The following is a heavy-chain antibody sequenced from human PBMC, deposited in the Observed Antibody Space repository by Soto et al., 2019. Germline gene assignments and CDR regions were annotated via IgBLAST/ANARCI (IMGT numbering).Heavy chain of an antibody. V-gene: IGHV3-15*01. CDR1: GFTFSNAW. Sequence: GGSLRLSCAASGFTFSNAWMSWVRQAPGKGLEWVGRIKSKTDGGTTDYAAPVKGRFTISRDDSKNTLYLQMNSLKTEDTAVYYCTTEIAVAGSHFDYWGQGTLVTVSS. CDR3: TTEIAVAGSHFDY. J-gene: IGHJ4*02. CDR2: IKSKTDGGTT. D-gene: IGHD6-19*01.